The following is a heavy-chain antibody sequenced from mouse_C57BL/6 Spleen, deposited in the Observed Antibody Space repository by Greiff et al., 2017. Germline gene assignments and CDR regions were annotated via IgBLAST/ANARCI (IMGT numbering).Heavy chain of an antibody. CDR3: ARDRTRAWFAY. V-gene: IGHV3-6*01. Sequence: EVQRVESGPGLVKPSQSLSLTCSVTGYSITSGYYWNWIRQFPGNKLEWMGYISYDGSNNYNPSLKNRISITRDTSKNQFFLKLNSVTTEDTATYYCARDRTRAWFAYWGQGTLVTVSA. J-gene: IGHJ3*01. D-gene: IGHD3-3*01. CDR2: ISYDGSN. CDR1: GYSITSGYY.